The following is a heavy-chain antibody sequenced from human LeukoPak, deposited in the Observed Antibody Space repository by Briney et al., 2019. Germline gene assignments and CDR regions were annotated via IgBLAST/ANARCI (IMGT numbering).Heavy chain of an antibody. CDR2: ISYDGSNK. Sequence: GGSLRLSCAASGFTFSSYWMHWVRQAPGKGLEWVAVISYDGSNKYYADSVKGRFTISRDNSKNTLYLQMNSLRAEDTAVYYCAKDFTVRGLMVYAIPGWFDPWGQGTLVTVSS. CDR1: GFTFSSYW. D-gene: IGHD2-8*01. J-gene: IGHJ5*02. V-gene: IGHV3-30*18. CDR3: AKDFTVRGLMVYAIPGWFDP.